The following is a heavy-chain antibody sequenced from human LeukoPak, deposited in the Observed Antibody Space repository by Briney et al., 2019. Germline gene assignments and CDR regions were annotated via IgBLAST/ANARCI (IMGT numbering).Heavy chain of an antibody. CDR2: IIPIFGTA. Sequence: GSSVKVSCKASGGTFSSYAISWVRQAPGQGLEWMGGIIPIFGTANYAQKFQGRVTITADESTSTAYMELSSLRSEDTAVYYCARDSPYYYDSSGYPSAYYYMDVWGKETTVTISS. CDR1: GGTFSSYA. CDR3: ARDSPYYYDSSGYPSAYYYMDV. J-gene: IGHJ6*03. V-gene: IGHV1-69*01. D-gene: IGHD3-22*01.